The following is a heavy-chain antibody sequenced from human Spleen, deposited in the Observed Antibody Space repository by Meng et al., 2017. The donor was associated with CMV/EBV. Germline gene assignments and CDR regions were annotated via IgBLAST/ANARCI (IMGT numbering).Heavy chain of an antibody. V-gene: IGHV1-2*06. CDR1: GYTFTDYY. D-gene: IGHD3-3*01. CDR3: ARDGGYDFWSGYYARYKYYGMDV. Sequence: ASVKVSCKASGYTFTDYYVHWVRQAPGQGLEWMGRINPNSGGTNFAQKFQGRVTMTRDTSINTVYMELNRLRSDDTAVYYCARDGGYDFWSGYYARYKYYGMDVWGQGTTVTVSS. CDR2: INPNSGGT. J-gene: IGHJ6*02.